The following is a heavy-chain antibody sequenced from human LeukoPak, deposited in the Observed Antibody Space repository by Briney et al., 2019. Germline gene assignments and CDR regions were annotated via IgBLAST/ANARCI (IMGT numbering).Heavy chain of an antibody. CDR1: GFTFSDYS. CDR3: ARDYKYAFDN. Sequence: GGSLRLSCAASGFTFSDYSMNWVRQAPGKGLEWISYIGIDSGNTNYADSVKGRFTISGDKARNSLYLQMNSLRVEDTAVYYCARDYKYAFDNWGQGTLVTVSS. D-gene: IGHD5-24*01. V-gene: IGHV3-48*01. J-gene: IGHJ4*02. CDR2: IGIDSGNT.